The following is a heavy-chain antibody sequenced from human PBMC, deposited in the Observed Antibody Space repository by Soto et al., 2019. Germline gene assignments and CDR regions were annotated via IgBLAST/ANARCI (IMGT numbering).Heavy chain of an antibody. Sequence: GASVKVSCKTSGYTFTNYFMHWVRQAPGQGLEWMGIINPSGGSPTYAQKFQGRLTMTSDTSTSTVYMELSSLRSEDAAIYYCARDGGPPYFDYWGQGTLVTVSS. CDR2: INPSGGSP. CDR3: ARDGGPPYFDY. J-gene: IGHJ4*02. V-gene: IGHV1-46*01. D-gene: IGHD3-16*01. CDR1: GYTFTNYF.